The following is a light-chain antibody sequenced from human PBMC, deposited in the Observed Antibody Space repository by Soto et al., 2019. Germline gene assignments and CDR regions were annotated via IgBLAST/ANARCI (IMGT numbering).Light chain of an antibody. CDR2: EVS. V-gene: IGLV2-8*01. Sequence: QSALTQPPSASGSPGQSVTISCTGTSNDVGVYNYVSWYQQHPGEAPKLMIYEVSKWPSGVPDRFSGSKSGNTASLTVSGLQAEDEADYYCSSYADTLYVFGTGTKLTVL. CDR1: SNDVGVYNY. CDR3: SSYADTLYV. J-gene: IGLJ1*01.